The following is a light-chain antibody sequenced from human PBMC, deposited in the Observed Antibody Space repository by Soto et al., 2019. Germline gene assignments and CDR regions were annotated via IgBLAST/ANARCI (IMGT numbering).Light chain of an antibody. Sequence: DIQMTQSPSPLSASVGDRVDITCRTSQRVSSYLNWYQAKPGKAPKLLIYETSNLESGVPSRFSGSGSVTDFTLTISSLQPEDSATYYCQHSYSTPPFTVGPGTRVYI. V-gene: IGKV1-39*01. CDR1: QRVSSY. CDR2: ETS. CDR3: QHSYSTPPFT. J-gene: IGKJ3*01.